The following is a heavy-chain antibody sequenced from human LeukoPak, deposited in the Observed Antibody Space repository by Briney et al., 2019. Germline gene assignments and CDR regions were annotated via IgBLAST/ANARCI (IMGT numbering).Heavy chain of an antibody. D-gene: IGHD3-3*01. Sequence: PGGSLRLSCAASGFTFSRYWMTWVRQAPGKALEWVANIKQDGSEQYYVHSVRGRFTISRDNTKNSLYLQMNSLGVEDTAVYYCATDWSGDDRFDYWGQGTLVTVSS. CDR2: IKQDGSEQ. CDR3: ATDWSGDDRFDY. CDR1: GFTFSRYW. V-gene: IGHV3-7*05. J-gene: IGHJ4*02.